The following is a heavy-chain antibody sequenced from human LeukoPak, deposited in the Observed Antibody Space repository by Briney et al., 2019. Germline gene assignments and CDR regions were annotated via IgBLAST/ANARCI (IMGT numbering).Heavy chain of an antibody. Sequence: SETLSLTCNVTNDSVNTHYWSWIRQSAETGLEWIGHIYFSGNTKYNPSLESRVTISLDRYNNRFSLSLTSVTAADTAVYFGARPPKKNAGMASPPPYWFPPGGREPRVTV. CDR2: IYFSGNT. CDR1: NDSVNTHY. CDR3: ARPPKKNAGMASPPPYWFPP. J-gene: IGHJ5*02. V-gene: IGHV4-59*08. D-gene: IGHD3-10*01.